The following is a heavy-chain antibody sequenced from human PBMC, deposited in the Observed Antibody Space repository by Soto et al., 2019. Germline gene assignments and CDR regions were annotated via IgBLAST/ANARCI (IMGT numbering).Heavy chain of an antibody. V-gene: IGHV3-49*03. J-gene: IGHJ6*02. Sequence: AGGSLRLSCTASGFTFGDYAMSWFRQAPGKGLEWVGFIRSKAYGGTTEYAASVKGRFTISRDDSKSIAYLQMNSLKTEDTAVYYCTRVVDTAKLHYYYYGMDVWGQGTTVTVSS. CDR2: IRSKAYGGTT. D-gene: IGHD5-18*01. CDR1: GFTFGDYA. CDR3: TRVVDTAKLHYYYYGMDV.